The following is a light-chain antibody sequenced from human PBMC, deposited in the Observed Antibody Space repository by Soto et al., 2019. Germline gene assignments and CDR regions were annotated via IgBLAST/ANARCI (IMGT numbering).Light chain of an antibody. V-gene: IGLV2-11*01. CDR1: SRDVGDYNY. CDR2: AVN. Sequence: QSALTQPRSVSGSPGQSGTISCTGTSRDVGDYNYVSWYQQHPGKAPKLLIYAVNMRPSGVPDRFSGSKSGNTASLTISGLQAEDEADYSCCSYAGSYTWVFGGGTKLTVL. J-gene: IGLJ3*02. CDR3: CSYAGSYTWV.